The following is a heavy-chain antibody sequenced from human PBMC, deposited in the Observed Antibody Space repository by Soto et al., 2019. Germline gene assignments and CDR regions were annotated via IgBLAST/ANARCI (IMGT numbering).Heavy chain of an antibody. V-gene: IGHV4-31*03. D-gene: IGHD2-2*01. J-gene: IGHJ6*02. Sequence: PSETLSLTCTVSGDSISSTNNYWSWIRQHPGKGLEWIGYIYYSGSTNYNPSLKSRPAISVDTSKNQFSLKLSSVTAADTAVYYCARTVCSSASCYGYYYYGLDVWGQGTTVTVSS. CDR2: IYYSGST. CDR1: GDSISSTNNY. CDR3: ARTVCSSASCYGYYYYGLDV.